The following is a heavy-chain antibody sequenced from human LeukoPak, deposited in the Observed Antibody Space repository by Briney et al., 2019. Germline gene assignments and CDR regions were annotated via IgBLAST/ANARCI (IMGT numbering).Heavy chain of an antibody. V-gene: IGHV6-1*01. Sequence: SQTLSLTFAISGDSVSSNSAAWIWIRQSPSRGLEWLGGTYYRSKWYNEYAVSVKSRMTINPDTSKNQFSLQLNSVTPDDTAVYYCARVVTTGTYYFDYWGQGTLVTVSS. J-gene: IGHJ4*02. CDR2: TYYRSKWYN. D-gene: IGHD1-1*01. CDR3: ARVVTTGTYYFDY. CDR1: GDSVSSNSAA.